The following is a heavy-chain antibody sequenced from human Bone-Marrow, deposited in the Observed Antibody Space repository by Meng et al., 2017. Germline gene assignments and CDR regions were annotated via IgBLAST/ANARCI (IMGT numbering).Heavy chain of an antibody. CDR3: ARVSLQATIAAAGVVWFDP. Sequence: QPQLQESGPGLGRPSEALSLTCSVSGGSIRTSGYYWGWIRQPPGKGLEWIGEIYHSGSTNYNPSLKSRVTISVDKSKNQFSLKLSSVTAADAAVYYCARVSLQATIAAAGVVWFDPWGQGTLVTVSS. J-gene: IGHJ5*02. CDR2: IYHSGST. D-gene: IGHD6-13*01. V-gene: IGHV4-39*07. CDR1: GGSIRTSGYY.